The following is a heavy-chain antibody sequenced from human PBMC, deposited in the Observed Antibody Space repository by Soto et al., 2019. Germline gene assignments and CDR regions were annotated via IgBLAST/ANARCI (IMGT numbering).Heavy chain of an antibody. D-gene: IGHD2-2*01. J-gene: IGHJ6*02. CDR2: IIPISDTT. CDR3: ARSQGSSTSLEIYYYYYYGMDV. V-gene: IGHV1-69*01. CDR1: GGTFSSYA. Sequence: QVQLVQSGAEVKKPGSSVKVSCKASGGTFSSYAISWVRQAPGQGLEWMGGIIPISDTTNYAQKFQGRVTITADESTSTAYMELSSLRSEVTAVYYCARSQGSSTSLEIYYYYYYGMDVWGQGTTVTVSS.